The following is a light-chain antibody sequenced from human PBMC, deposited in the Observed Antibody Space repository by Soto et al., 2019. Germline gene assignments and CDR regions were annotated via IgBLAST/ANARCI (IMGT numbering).Light chain of an antibody. CDR1: SSNIGAGYD. V-gene: IGLV1-40*01. CDR2: GNS. J-gene: IGLJ1*01. Sequence: QSVLTQPPSVSGAPGQRVTISCTGSSSNIGAGYDVHWYQQLPGTAPKLLIHGNSNRPSGVPDRFSGSKSGTSASLAITGLQAEDEADYYCQSYDSSLSGCVFGTGTKLTVL. CDR3: QSYDSSLSGCV.